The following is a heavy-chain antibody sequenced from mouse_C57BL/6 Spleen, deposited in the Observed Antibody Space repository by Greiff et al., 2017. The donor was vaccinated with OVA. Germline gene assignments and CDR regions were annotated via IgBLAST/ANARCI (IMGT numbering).Heavy chain of an antibody. Sequence: EVKLMESGGGLVQPGGSLKLSCAASGFTFSDYYMYWVRQTPEKRLEWVAYISNGGGSTYYPDTVKGRFTISRDNAKNTLYLQMSRLKSEDTAMYYCARHSIYYGNYEAMDYWGQGTSVTVSS. J-gene: IGHJ4*01. CDR2: ISNGGGST. CDR1: GFTFSDYY. V-gene: IGHV5-12*01. D-gene: IGHD2-1*01. CDR3: ARHSIYYGNYEAMDY.